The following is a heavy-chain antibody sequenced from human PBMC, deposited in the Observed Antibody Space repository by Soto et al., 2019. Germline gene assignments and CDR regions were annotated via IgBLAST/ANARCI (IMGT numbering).Heavy chain of an antibody. CDR1: GFTFSNDW. V-gene: IGHV3-15*01. CDR2: IKSKTDGGTT. J-gene: IGHJ4*02. CDR3: TTDGGDIVVVPPPY. D-gene: IGHD2-2*01. Sequence: EVQLVESGGGLVKPGGSLRLSCAASGFTFSNDWMSWVRQAPGKGLEWVGRIKSKTDGGTTDYAAPVKGRFTISRDDSKNTLYLQMNSLKTEDTAVYYCTTDGGDIVVVPPPYWGQGTLVTVSS.